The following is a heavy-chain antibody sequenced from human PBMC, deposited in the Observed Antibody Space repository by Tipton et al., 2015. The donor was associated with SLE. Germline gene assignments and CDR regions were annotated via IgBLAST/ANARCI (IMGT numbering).Heavy chain of an antibody. J-gene: IGHJ5*02. CDR2: IHHTGST. CDR1: GFTLEYYA. V-gene: IGHV4-38-2*01. Sequence: LRLSCAASGFTLEYYAMHWVRQAPGKGLEWIAIIHHTGSTDYNSFLKRRVSISVDTSKNQFSLNLSSVTAADTAVYYCARVRDKSHWCNYFDPWGQGTLVTVSS. CDR3: ARVRDKSHWCNYFDP. D-gene: IGHD2-8*02.